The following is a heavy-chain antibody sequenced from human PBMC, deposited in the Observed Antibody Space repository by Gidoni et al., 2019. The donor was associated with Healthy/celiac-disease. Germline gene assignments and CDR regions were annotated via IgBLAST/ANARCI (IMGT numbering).Heavy chain of an antibody. CDR3: VKNGGGAPFDY. D-gene: IGHD2-8*01. J-gene: IGHJ4*02. V-gene: IGHV3-64D*06. Sequence: EVQLGESGGGWVQPGGSLRLSCSASGFTFSSYAMHWVRQAPGNGLEYVSAISSNGGSTYYADSVKGRFTISRDNSKTTLYLQMSSLRAEDTAVYYCVKNGGGAPFDYWGQGTLVTVSS. CDR1: GFTFSSYA. CDR2: ISSNGGST.